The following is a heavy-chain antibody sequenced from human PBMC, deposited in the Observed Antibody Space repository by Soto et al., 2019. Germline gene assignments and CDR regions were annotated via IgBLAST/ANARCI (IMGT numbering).Heavy chain of an antibody. J-gene: IGHJ6*02. CDR2: IIPIFGTA. CDR1: GGTFSSYA. V-gene: IGHV1-69*13. D-gene: IGHD2-21*02. CDR3: AREGDSNYYYGMDV. Sequence: SVKVSCKASGGTFSSYAISWVRQAPEQGLEWMGGIIPIFGTANYAQKFQGRVTITADESTSTAYMELSSLRSEDTAVYYCAREGDSNYYYGMDVWGQGTTVTVSS.